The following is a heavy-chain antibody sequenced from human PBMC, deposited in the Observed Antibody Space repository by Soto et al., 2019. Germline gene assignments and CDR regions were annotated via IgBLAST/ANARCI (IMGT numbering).Heavy chain of an antibody. D-gene: IGHD1-26*01. V-gene: IGHV2-26*01. CDR1: GFPLSNARMG. CDR2: IVSNDEK. Sequence: GSGPTLVNPTETLTLTCTVSGFPLSNARMGVSWIRQPPGKALEWLAHIVSNDEKFYSASLKSRLTISKDTSKSQVVLTMTNMDPVDTATYYCARADSGSHPYFYYYGVNVWGQGTTVTVSS. CDR3: ARADSGSHPYFYYYGVNV. J-gene: IGHJ6*02.